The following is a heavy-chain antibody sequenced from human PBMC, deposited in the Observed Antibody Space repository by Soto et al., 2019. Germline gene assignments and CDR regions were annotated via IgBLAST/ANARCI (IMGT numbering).Heavy chain of an antibody. CDR2: FSANRSNT. CDR3: ARTLNRYCTNDICLSPYYSYGLEV. V-gene: IGHV1-18*01. J-gene: IGHJ6*01. CDR1: GYTITKFG. D-gene: IGHD2-8*01. Sequence: VQLVQSGAEMKKPGASVKVSCKASGYTITKFGISWVRQAPGQGLEWMGWFSANRSNTKYAQKFQGRVTMTTDTSTNTAYMELRSLRSDDSGVCYSARTLNRYCTNDICLSPYYSYGLEVWGQGIAVSVSS.